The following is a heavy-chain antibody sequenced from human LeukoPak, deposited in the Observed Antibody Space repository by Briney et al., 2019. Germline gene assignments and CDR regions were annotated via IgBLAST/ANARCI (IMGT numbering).Heavy chain of an antibody. CDR1: GYSISSGYY. V-gene: IGHV4-38-2*02. D-gene: IGHD3-22*01. CDR2: IYHSGST. Sequence: SETLSLTCTVSGYSISSGYYWGWIRQPPGKGLEWIGSIYHSGSTYYNPSLKSRVTISVDTSKNQFSLKLSSVTAADTAVYYCARAQYHSDSSGYWHDGFDIWGQGTMVTVSS. CDR3: ARAQYHSDSSGYWHDGFDI. J-gene: IGHJ3*02.